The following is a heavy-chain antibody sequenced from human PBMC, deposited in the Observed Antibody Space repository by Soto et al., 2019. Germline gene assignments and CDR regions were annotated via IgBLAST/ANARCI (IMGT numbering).Heavy chain of an antibody. CDR1: GGSFSGYY. CDR2: INHSGST. CDR3: ALLEGAFDI. Sequence: QVQLQQWGAGLLKPSETLSLTCAVYGGSFSGYYWSWIRQPPGKGLEWSGEINHSGSTNYNPSLKSRATISVDTSKNQFSLKLSSVTAADTAVYYCALLEGAFDIWGQGTMVTVSS. V-gene: IGHV4-34*01. D-gene: IGHD3-10*01. J-gene: IGHJ3*02.